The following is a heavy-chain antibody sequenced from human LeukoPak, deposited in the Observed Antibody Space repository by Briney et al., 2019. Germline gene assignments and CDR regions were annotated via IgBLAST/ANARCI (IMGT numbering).Heavy chain of an antibody. CDR2: IYSSGTT. CDR1: GGSIRSYY. J-gene: IGHJ4*02. D-gene: IGHD1-26*01. V-gene: IGHV4-4*07. CDR3: ARDGYNASYYSLDY. Sequence: SEALSLTCSVSGGSIRSYYWSWIRQPVGKGLEAIGRIYSSGTTNYNPSLKSRVSMSVDMSKNQFSLRLNSVTAADTAVYYCARDGYNASYYSLDYWGQGILVTVSS.